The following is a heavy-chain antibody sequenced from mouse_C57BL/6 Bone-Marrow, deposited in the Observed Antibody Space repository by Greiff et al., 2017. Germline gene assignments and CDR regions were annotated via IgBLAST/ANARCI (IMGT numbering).Heavy chain of an antibody. CDR1: GYTFTSYW. J-gene: IGHJ3*01. Sequence: QVQLQQPGAELVKPGASVKLSCKASGYTFTSYWMHWVKQRPGQGLEWIGMIHPTSGSTNYNQKFKGKATLTVDTSSSTAYMQLSSLTSEDSAVYYCARGEYDGFPWFAYWGQGTLVTVSA. CDR2: IHPTSGST. D-gene: IGHD2-3*01. CDR3: ARGEYDGFPWFAY. V-gene: IGHV1-64*01.